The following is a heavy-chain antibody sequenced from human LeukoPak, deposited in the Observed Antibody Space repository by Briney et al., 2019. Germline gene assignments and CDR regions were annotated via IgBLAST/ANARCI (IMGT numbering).Heavy chain of an antibody. Sequence: ASVKVSCKASGYTFTGYYMHWVRQAPGQGLERMGWINPNSGGTNYAQKFQGRVTMTRDTSISTAYMELSRLRSDDMAVYYCVRLKGYSSGWIDYWGQGTLVIVSS. CDR3: VRLKGYSSGWIDY. V-gene: IGHV1-2*02. CDR1: GYTFTGYY. CDR2: INPNSGGT. J-gene: IGHJ4*02. D-gene: IGHD6-19*01.